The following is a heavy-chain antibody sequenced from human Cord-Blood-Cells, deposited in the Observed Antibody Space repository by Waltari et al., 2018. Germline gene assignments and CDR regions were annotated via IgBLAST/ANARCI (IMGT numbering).Heavy chain of an antibody. CDR1: GYTLTELS. V-gene: IGHV1-24*01. J-gene: IGHJ4*02. Sequence: QVQLVQSGAEAKKTGASVKVSGKVSGYTLTELSIHWVRRAPGKGLEWMGGFDREDGETIYAQKFQGRVTMTEDTSTDTAYMELSSLRSEDTAVYYCATGDSSELFFDYWGQGTLVTVSS. CDR3: ATGDSSELFFDY. D-gene: IGHD3-22*01. CDR2: FDREDGET.